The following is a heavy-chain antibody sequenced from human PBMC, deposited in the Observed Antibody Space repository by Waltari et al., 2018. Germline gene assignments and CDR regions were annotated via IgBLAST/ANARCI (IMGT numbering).Heavy chain of an antibody. V-gene: IGHV4-61*09. CDR2: LYTSGST. CDR1: GCSISSGSYY. D-gene: IGHD5-12*01. CDR3: ARLEMATIGAGYFDY. Sequence: QVQLQESGPGLVKPSQTPSLTCTVSGCSISSGSYYWSWIRPPAGKGLEWIGYLYTSGSTNYNPSLKSRVTISVDTSKNQFSLKLSSVTAADTAVYYCARLEMATIGAGYFDYWGQGTLVTVSS. J-gene: IGHJ4*02.